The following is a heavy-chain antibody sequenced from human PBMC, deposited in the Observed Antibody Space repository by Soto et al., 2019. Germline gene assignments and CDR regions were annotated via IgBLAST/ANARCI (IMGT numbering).Heavy chain of an antibody. CDR1: GESISSSSYY. J-gene: IGHJ4*02. D-gene: IGHD2-21*02. Sequence: PSETLSLTCIVSGESISSSSYYWGWIRQPPGKGLEWIGSIYYSGRTYYNPSFKSRVTISIDTSKNQFSLKLSSVTATDTAVYYCARQRTTVVTQAYFDHLGQGALVTVSS. V-gene: IGHV4-39*01. CDR3: ARQRTTVVTQAYFDH. CDR2: IYYSGRT.